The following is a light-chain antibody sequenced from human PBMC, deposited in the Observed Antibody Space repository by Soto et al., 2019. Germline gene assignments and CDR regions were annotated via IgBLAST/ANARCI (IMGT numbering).Light chain of an antibody. J-gene: IGKJ1*01. V-gene: IGKV1-5*03. CDR1: QTISSW. CDR2: KAS. Sequence: DIQMTQSPSTLSGSVGDRVTITCRASQTISSWLVWYQQKPGKAPKLLIYKASTLKSGVPSRFSGSGSGTEFTLNISSLQPDDFATYYCQHYNSYSEAFGQGTKVELK. CDR3: QHYNSYSEA.